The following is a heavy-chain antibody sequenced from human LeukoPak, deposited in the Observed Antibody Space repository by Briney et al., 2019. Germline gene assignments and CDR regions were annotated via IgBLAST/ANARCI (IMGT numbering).Heavy chain of an antibody. J-gene: IGHJ4*02. V-gene: IGHV4-39*07. D-gene: IGHD3-16*01. CDR3: ARGVDWGEFHRDYFDY. CDR2: IYYSGST. Sequence: PSETLSLTCTVSGGSISGSSYYWGWIRQPPGKGLEWIGSIYYSGSTYYNPSLKSRVTISVDTSKNQFSLKLSSVTAADTAVYYRARGVDWGEFHRDYFDYWGQGTLVTVPS. CDR1: GGSISGSSYY.